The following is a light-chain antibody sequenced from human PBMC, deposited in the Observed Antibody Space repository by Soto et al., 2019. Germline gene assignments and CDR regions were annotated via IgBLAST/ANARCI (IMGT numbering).Light chain of an antibody. CDR1: QGISSY. CDR3: QQVNSYPIT. Sequence: DIQLTQSPSFLSASIGDRVTITCRASQGISSYLAWYQQKPGKAPKLLIYAASTLQSGVPSRFSGSGCGTEFTLTISSLQSEDFATYYCQQVNSYPITFGQGTRLEIK. J-gene: IGKJ5*01. V-gene: IGKV1-9*01. CDR2: AAS.